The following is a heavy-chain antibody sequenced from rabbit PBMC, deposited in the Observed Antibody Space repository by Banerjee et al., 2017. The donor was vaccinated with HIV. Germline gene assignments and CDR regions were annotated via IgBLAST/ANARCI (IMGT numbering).Heavy chain of an antibody. J-gene: IGHJ6*01. V-gene: IGHV1S40*01. CDR2: IYNGDGST. D-gene: IGHD4-1*01. CDR3: VRDLAGVIGWNFNF. Sequence: QSLEESGGDLVKPGASLTLTCKASGFTLSNYWICWVRQAPGKGLEWIGCIYNGDGSTYYASWAKGRFTISSTSSTTVTLQMTSLTAADTATYFCVRDLAGVIGWNFNFWGQGTLVTVS. CDR1: GFTLSNYW.